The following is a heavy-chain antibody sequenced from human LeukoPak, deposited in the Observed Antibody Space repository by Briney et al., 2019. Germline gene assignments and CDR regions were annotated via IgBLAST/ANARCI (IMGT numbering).Heavy chain of an antibody. CDR2: ISGSGGST. CDR1: GFTFSSSA. V-gene: IGHV3-23*01. CDR3: AKLNYDILTGYSNTLAFDI. Sequence: PGGSLRLSCAASGFTFSSSAMSWVRQAPGKGLEWVSAISGSGGSTYYADSVKGRFTISRDNSKNTLYLQMNSLRAEDTAVYYCAKLNYDILTGYSNTLAFDIWGQGTMVTVSS. D-gene: IGHD3-9*01. J-gene: IGHJ3*02.